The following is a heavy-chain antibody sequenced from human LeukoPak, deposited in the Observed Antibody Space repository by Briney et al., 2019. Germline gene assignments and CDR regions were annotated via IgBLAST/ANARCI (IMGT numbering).Heavy chain of an antibody. V-gene: IGHV3-23*01. D-gene: IGHD6-13*01. CDR1: GFTFSSYA. Sequence: QSGGSLRPSCAASGFTFSSYAMSWVRQAPGKGLEWVSAISGSGGSTYYADSVKGRFTISRDNAKNTLYLQMNSLRAEDTAVYYCARATGIAAAWGQGTLVTVSS. J-gene: IGHJ4*02. CDR3: ARATGIAAA. CDR2: ISGSGGST.